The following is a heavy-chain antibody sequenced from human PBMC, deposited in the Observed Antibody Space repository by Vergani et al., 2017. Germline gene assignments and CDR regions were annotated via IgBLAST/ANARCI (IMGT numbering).Heavy chain of an antibody. CDR1: GFTFSNYA. Sequence: VHLAESGGGFFQPGGSLRLSCAASGFTFSNYAMLWVRQAPGKGLEWVAIISYDGSSKYYADSVKGRFTISRDNSKNRLYLQMNSLRAEDTAVYYCVPPPEYSSSSAPLVIDYWGQGTLVTVSS. CDR3: VPPPEYSSSSAPLVIDY. D-gene: IGHD6-6*01. J-gene: IGHJ4*02. CDR2: ISYDGSSK. V-gene: IGHV3-30-3*01.